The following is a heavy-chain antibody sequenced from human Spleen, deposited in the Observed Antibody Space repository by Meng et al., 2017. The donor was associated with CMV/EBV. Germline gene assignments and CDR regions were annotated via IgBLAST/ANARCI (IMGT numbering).Heavy chain of an antibody. CDR3: VAEGFDDSSGYFDY. J-gene: IGHJ4*02. CDR1: GFTFSSYS. V-gene: IGHV3-21*01. D-gene: IGHD3-22*01. CDR2: ISSSSSYI. Sequence: GESLKISCAASGFTFSSYSMNWVRQAPGKGLEWVSSISSSSSYIYYADSVKGRFTISRDNAKNSLYLQMNSLRAEDTAVYYCVAEGFDDSSGYFDYWGQGTLVTVSS.